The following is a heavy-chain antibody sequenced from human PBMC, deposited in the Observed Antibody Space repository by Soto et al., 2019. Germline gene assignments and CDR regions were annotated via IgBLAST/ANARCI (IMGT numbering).Heavy chain of an antibody. J-gene: IGHJ2*01. CDR2: ISYDGSNK. V-gene: IGHV3-30-3*01. CDR3: ARDPLWGTAMVLWYFDL. D-gene: IGHD5-18*01. Sequence: GGSLRLSCAASGFTLSSYAMHWVRQAPGKGLEWVAVISYDGSNKYYADSVRGRFTISRDNSKNTLYLQMNSLRAEDTAVYYCARDPLWGTAMVLWYFDLWGRGTLVTVSS. CDR1: GFTLSSYA.